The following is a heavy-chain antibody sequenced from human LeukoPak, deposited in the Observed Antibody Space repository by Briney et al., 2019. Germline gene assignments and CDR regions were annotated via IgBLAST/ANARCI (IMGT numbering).Heavy chain of an antibody. CDR1: GFTFSSFA. V-gene: IGHV3-23*01. CDR3: AKGRGGVAGTGIDY. Sequence: PGGSLRLSCAASGFTFSSFAMTWVRQAPGKGLEWVSDISGSGGSTYFADSVKGRFTISRDNSKNTLYLQMNSLRAEGTAIYYCAKGRGGVAGTGIDYWGQGTLVTVSS. CDR2: ISGSGGST. J-gene: IGHJ4*02. D-gene: IGHD6-19*01.